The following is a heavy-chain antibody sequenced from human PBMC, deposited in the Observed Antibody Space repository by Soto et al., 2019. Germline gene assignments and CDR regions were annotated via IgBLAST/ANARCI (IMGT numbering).Heavy chain of an antibody. CDR1: GYIFTGYH. D-gene: IGHD3-9*01. V-gene: IGHV1-2*02. CDR3: ARDARGTRGFDEMDI. Sequence: GASVKVSCKASGYIFTGYHIHWVRQAPGRGLEWMGWINPNSGDTEYAQNFQGRVTMTRDTSFNLVYMEMSGLMSDDTAVYYCARDARGTRGFDEMDIWGPGTLVTVSS. J-gene: IGHJ4*02. CDR2: INPNSGDT.